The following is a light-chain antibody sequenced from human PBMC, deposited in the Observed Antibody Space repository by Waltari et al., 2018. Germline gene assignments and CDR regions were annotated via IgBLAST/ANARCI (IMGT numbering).Light chain of an antibody. CDR3: QQYYTTPCT. CDR1: QSVFSSTNSNNY. J-gene: IGKJ2*02. V-gene: IGKV4-1*01. Sequence: DIVLTQSPDSLALSLGERATISCRSSQSVFSSTNSNNYLAWYQQRPGQPPKLLFYWASTLVSGVPDRFDGSGSGTDFTLTISSLQAEDLAVYYCQQYYTTPCTFGQGTRLEIK. CDR2: WAS.